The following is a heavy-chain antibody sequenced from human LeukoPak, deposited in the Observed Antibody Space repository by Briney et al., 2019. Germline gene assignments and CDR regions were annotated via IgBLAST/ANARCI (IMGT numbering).Heavy chain of an antibody. D-gene: IGHD1-26*01. Sequence: GGSPRLSCAASGFTFSTYSMHWVRQSPGKGLEWVTIISYDESNKYYADSVKGRFTISRDNSKNTLFLQMTSLRAEDAAVYYCAKHPGDFTGIVNYYYMDLWGKGTTVTVSS. J-gene: IGHJ6*03. V-gene: IGHV3-30*18. CDR2: ISYDESNK. CDR3: AKHPGDFTGIVNYYYMDL. CDR1: GFTFSTYS.